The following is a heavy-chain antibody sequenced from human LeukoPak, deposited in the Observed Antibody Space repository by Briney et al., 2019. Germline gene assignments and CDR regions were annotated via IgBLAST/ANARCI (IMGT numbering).Heavy chain of an antibody. CDR2: ISSSSSTI. J-gene: IGHJ6*02. D-gene: IGHD6-13*01. Sequence: GRSLRLSCAASGFSFNSYGMHWVRQAPGKGLEWVSYISSSSSTIYYADSVKGRFTISRDNAKNSLYLQMNSLRDEDTAVYYCARDRPEYSSSWYSGMDVWGQGTTVTVSS. CDR3: ARDRPEYSSSWYSGMDV. CDR1: GFSFNSYG. V-gene: IGHV3-48*02.